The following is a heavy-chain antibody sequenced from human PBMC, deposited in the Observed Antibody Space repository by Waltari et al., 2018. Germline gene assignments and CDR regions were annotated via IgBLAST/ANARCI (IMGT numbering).Heavy chain of an antibody. D-gene: IGHD5-12*01. CDR1: GFTFSSYS. CDR3: ARDQYSGYDSDAFDI. V-gene: IGHV3-21*01. Sequence: EVQLVESGGGLVKPGGSLRLSCAASGFTFSSYSMHWVRQAPGKGLEWVSSISSSSSYIYYADSVKGRFTISRDNAKNSLYLQMNSLRAEDTAVYYCARDQYSGYDSDAFDIWGQGTMVTVSS. CDR2: ISSSSSYI. J-gene: IGHJ3*02.